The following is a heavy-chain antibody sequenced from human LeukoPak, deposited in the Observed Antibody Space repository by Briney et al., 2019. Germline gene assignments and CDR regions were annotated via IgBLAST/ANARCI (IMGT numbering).Heavy chain of an antibody. V-gene: IGHV4-34*01. CDR3: ARAPEFSSGWLLDC. Sequence: PSETLSLTCAVYGGSFSGYYWSWIRQPPGKGREWIGEINHSGSTNYNPSLKSRVTISVDTSKNQFSLKVSSVTAADTGVYYCARAPEFSSGWLLDCWGQGSLLTVSS. CDR2: INHSGST. J-gene: IGHJ4*02. D-gene: IGHD6-19*01. CDR1: GGSFSGYY.